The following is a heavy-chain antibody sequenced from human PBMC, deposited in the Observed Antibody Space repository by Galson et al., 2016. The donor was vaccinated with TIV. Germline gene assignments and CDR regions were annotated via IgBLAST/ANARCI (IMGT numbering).Heavy chain of an antibody. CDR3: ARGGGGYYQVFDY. CDR2: IYTSGRN. Sequence: TLSLTCTVSGDSMTSGSYYWNWIRQPAGKGLEWIGRIYTSGRNNYNPSLKSRVTMSVDTSKNQFSLKLSSVTATDAAVYYCARGGGGYYQVFDYWGQGTLATVSS. J-gene: IGHJ4*02. CDR1: GDSMTSGSYY. V-gene: IGHV4-61*02. D-gene: IGHD3-3*01.